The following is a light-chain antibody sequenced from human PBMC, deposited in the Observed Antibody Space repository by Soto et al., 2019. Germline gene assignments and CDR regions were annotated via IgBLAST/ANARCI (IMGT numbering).Light chain of an antibody. CDR3: QKLNAYPPWT. J-gene: IGKJ1*01. CDR1: QGISSN. Sequence: QLTQSASSLSASFGDRVTTTCRASQGISSNLAWYQQKPGRAPKLLVFGASTLQSGVPSRFSGSGSGTDFTLTISSLQPEDFATYFCQKLNAYPPWTFGQGTKVDIK. V-gene: IGKV1-9*01. CDR2: GAS.